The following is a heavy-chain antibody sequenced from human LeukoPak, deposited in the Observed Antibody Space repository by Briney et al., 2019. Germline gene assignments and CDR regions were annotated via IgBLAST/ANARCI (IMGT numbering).Heavy chain of an antibody. J-gene: IGHJ5*02. V-gene: IGHV1-18*04. CDR1: GYTFTSYG. D-gene: IGHD4-17*01. Sequence: ASVKVSCKASGYTFTSYGMSWVRQAPGQGLEWMGWISAYNGNTNYAQKLQGRVTMTTDTSTSTAYMELRSLRSDDTAVYYCARAPTVTTYGEYWFDPWGQGTLVTVSS. CDR3: ARAPTVTTYGEYWFDP. CDR2: ISAYNGNT.